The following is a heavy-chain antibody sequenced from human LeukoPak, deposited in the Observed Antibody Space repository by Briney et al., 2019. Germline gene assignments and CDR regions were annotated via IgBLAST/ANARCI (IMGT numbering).Heavy chain of an antibody. Sequence: PGGSLRLSCAASGFIFSNYGMSWVRQSPGKGLEWVSTVSGSGGSTYYVDSVKGRFTISRDNARNTLYLQLNSLRAEDTAVYYCARWYYYETSGLYYGSFDNWGQGTLVTVSS. CDR2: VSGSGGST. V-gene: IGHV3-23*01. CDR3: ARWYYYETSGLYYGSFDN. D-gene: IGHD3-22*01. J-gene: IGHJ5*02. CDR1: GFIFSNYG.